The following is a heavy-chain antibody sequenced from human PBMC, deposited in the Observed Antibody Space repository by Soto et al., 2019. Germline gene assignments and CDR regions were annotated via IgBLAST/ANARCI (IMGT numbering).Heavy chain of an antibody. Sequence: SETLSLTCTVSGCSISSSSYYWGWIRQPPGKGLEWIGSIFYSGSTYYNPSLKSRVTISVDTSKNQFSLKLSSVTAADTAVYYCASPKIAFYNWFDPWGQGTLVTVSS. J-gene: IGHJ5*02. CDR2: IFYSGST. V-gene: IGHV4-39*01. D-gene: IGHD3-3*02. CDR1: GCSISSSSYY. CDR3: ASPKIAFYNWFDP.